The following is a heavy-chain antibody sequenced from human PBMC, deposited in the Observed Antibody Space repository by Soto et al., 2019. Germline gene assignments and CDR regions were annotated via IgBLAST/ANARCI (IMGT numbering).Heavy chain of an antibody. Sequence: QLQLQESGPGLVKPSETLSLTCTVSGGSISSSGYSWGWIRQPPGKGLEGIGRISYSGSTECNASLRSRLTISVYTSKNQFSRRMSSVTAADTALYFWARYQAYTMLDYWGQGTLVTVSS. CDR1: GGSISSSGYS. CDR2: ISYSGST. CDR3: ARYQAYTMLDY. D-gene: IGHD2-8*01. J-gene: IGHJ4*02. V-gene: IGHV4-39*01.